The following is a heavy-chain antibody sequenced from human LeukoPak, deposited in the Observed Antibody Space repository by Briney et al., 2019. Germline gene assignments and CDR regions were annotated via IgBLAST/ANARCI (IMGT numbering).Heavy chain of an antibody. J-gene: IGHJ5*02. Sequence: PSETLSLTCTVSGGSISSYYWSWIRQPPGKGLEWIGYIYYSGSTNYNPSLESRVTISVDTSKNQFSLKLSSVTAADTAVYYCARDAYYYGSGANWFDPWGQGTLVTVSS. D-gene: IGHD3-10*01. V-gene: IGHV4-59*12. CDR1: GGSISSYY. CDR3: ARDAYYYGSGANWFDP. CDR2: IYYSGST.